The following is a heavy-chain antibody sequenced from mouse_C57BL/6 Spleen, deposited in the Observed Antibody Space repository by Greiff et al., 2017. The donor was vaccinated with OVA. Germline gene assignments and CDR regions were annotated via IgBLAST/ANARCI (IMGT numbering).Heavy chain of an antibody. V-gene: IGHV1-52*01. D-gene: IGHD1-1*02. J-gene: IGHJ2*01. CDR3: ARGGNYGDY. CDR2: IDPSDSET. CDR1: GYTFTSYW. Sequence: VQLQQPGAELVRPGSSVKLSCTASGYTFTSYWMHWVKQRPIQGLEWIGNIDPSDSETHYNQKFKDKATLTVDKSSSTAYMQLSSLTSEDSAVYYCARGGNYGDYWGQGTTLTVSS.